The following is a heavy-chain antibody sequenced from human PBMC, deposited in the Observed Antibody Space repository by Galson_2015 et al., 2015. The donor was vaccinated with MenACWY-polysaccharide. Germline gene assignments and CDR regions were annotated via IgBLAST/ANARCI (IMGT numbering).Heavy chain of an antibody. CDR1: GFTFSGYS. CDR2: ISSSSSHK. D-gene: IGHD2-21*02. Sequence: SLRLSCAASGFTFSGYSMNWVRQAPGKGLERVSSISSSSSHKYYADSVEGRITTSRDNAKNSLYLQMNSLRVEDTAVYYCARDRFCGGDWCWLDPWGQGTLVTVSS. J-gene: IGHJ5*02. V-gene: IGHV3-21*01. CDR3: ARDRFCGGDWCWLDP.